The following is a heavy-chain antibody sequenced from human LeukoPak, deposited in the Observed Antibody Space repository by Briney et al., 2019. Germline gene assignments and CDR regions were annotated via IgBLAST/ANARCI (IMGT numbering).Heavy chain of an antibody. CDR3: ARDPAGTLLGGWFDP. Sequence: PSETLSLTCTVSGGSISIHYWSWIRQPPGKGLEWIGYIYYSGSTNYNPSLKSRVTISVDTSKNQFSLKLSSVTAADTAVYYCARDPAGTLLGGWFDPWGQGTLVTVSS. CDR2: IYYSGST. CDR1: GGSISIHY. J-gene: IGHJ5*02. D-gene: IGHD1-1*01. V-gene: IGHV4-59*11.